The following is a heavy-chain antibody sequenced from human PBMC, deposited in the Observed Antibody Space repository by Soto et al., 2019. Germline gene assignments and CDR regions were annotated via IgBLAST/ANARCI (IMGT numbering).Heavy chain of an antibody. V-gene: IGHV5-10-1*01. CDR2: IDPSDSYT. J-gene: IGHJ6*02. D-gene: IGHD2-2*01. CDR1: GYSFTSYW. Sequence: PGESLKISCKGSGYSFTSYWISWVRQMPGKGLEWMGRIDPSDSYTNYSPSFQGHVTISADKSISTAYLQWSSLKASDTAMYYCARHNGVPAANYYYYYGMDVWGQGTTVTVSS. CDR3: ARHNGVPAANYYYYYGMDV.